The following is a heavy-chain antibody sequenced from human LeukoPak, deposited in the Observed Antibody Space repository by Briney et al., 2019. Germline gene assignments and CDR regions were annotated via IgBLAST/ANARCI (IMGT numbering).Heavy chain of an antibody. CDR3: AKGFFSIAGNFDH. V-gene: IGHV3-9*03. J-gene: IGHJ4*02. CDR2: ISWNSGNI. Sequence: GGSLRLSCAASGFTFDDYAMHWVRQAPGKGLEWVSGISWNSGNIGYADSVKGRVTISTDNAKNSLYVQMNSLRREDMALYYCAKGFFSIAGNFDHWGQGTLVTVSS. D-gene: IGHD6-6*01. CDR1: GFTFDDYA.